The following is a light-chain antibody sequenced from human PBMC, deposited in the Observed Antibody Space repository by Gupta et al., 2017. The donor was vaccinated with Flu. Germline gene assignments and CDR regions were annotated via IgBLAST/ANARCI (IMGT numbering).Light chain of an antibody. Sequence: DIVMTQSPLSLPVSPREPASISCRSSQSLVHSNGYSYLDWYLQKPGQSPQLLIYLGSNRASGVPDRFSGSGSGTDFTLEISRVEAEDVGVYYCMQVLQSPFTFGPGTKVDIK. CDR2: LGS. CDR1: QSLVHSNGYSY. J-gene: IGKJ3*01. CDR3: MQVLQSPFT. V-gene: IGKV2-28*01.